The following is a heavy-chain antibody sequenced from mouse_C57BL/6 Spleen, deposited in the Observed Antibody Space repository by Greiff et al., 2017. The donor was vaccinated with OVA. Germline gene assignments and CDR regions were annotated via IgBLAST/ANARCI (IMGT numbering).Heavy chain of an antibody. J-gene: IGHJ4*01. V-gene: IGHV1-55*01. D-gene: IGHD2-5*01. CDR2: IYPGSGST. CDR1: GYTFTSYW. CDR3: ARYSNSKGYYAMDY. Sequence: QVQLQQPGAELVKPGASVKMSCKASGYTFTSYWITWVKQRPGQGLEWIGDIYPGSGSTNYNEKFKSKATLTVDTSSSTAYMQLSSLTSEDSAVYYCARYSNSKGYYAMDYWGQGTSVTVSS.